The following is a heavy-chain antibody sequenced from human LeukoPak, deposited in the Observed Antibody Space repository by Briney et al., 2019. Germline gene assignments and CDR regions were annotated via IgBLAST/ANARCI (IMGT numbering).Heavy chain of an antibody. Sequence: GGSLRLSCAASGFTFSSFWMSWVRQAPVKGLEWVANIKKDGSQKYYVDSVEGRFTISRDNAKNSLYLQMDSLRVDDTAVYYCTRVFGGYDVSDYWGQGTLVTVSS. CDR1: GFTFSSFW. J-gene: IGHJ4*02. V-gene: IGHV3-7*03. CDR2: IKKDGSQK. CDR3: TRVFGGYDVSDY. D-gene: IGHD3-3*01.